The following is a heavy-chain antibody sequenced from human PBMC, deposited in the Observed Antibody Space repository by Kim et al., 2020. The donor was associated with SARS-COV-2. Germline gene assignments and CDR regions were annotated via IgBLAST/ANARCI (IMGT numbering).Heavy chain of an antibody. D-gene: IGHD3-10*01. J-gene: IGHJ5*02. CDR3: ARGKFRFGEFNWFDP. V-gene: IGHV4-31*02. Sequence: PSLKSRVTISVDTSKNQFSLKLSSVTAADTAVYYCARGKFRFGEFNWFDPWGQGTLVTVSS.